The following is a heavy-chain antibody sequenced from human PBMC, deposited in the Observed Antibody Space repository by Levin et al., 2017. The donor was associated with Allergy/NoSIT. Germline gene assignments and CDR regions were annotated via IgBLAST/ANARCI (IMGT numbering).Heavy chain of an antibody. V-gene: IGHV1-69*13. D-gene: IGHD4-17*01. Sequence: SVKVSCKASGGTFNKNAFTWVRQAPGQGLEWMGEIIPMFGTPTYAPTFKGRISITADESTSTVYMELSRLRSEDTALYYCARDHYDDDYFYYGLDVWGQGTTVTVSS. CDR3: ARDHYDDDYFYYGLDV. J-gene: IGHJ6*02. CDR1: GGTFNKNA. CDR2: IIPMFGTP.